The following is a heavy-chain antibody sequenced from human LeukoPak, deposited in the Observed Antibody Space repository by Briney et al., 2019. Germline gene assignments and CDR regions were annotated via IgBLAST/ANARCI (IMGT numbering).Heavy chain of an antibody. CDR3: ARDLGCSGGSCHDAFDI. V-gene: IGHV4-59*01. J-gene: IGHJ3*02. CDR1: GGSISSYY. Sequence: SETLSLTCTVSGGSISSYYWSWIRQPPGKGLEWIGYIYYSGSTNYNPSLKSRVTISVDTSKNQFSLKLSSVTAADTAVYYCARDLGCSGGSCHDAFDIWGQGTMATVSS. CDR2: IYYSGST. D-gene: IGHD2-15*01.